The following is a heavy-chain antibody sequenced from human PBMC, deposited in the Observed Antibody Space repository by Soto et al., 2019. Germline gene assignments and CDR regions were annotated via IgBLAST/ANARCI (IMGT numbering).Heavy chain of an antibody. CDR2: ISGSGGST. V-gene: IGHV3-23*01. CDR1: GFTFSSYA. J-gene: IGHJ6*02. D-gene: IGHD3-10*01. CDR3: AKVWTMVRGVIIFSLYYYGMDV. Sequence: GGSLRLSCAASGFTFSSYAMSWVRQAPGKGLEWVSAISGSGGSTYYADSVKGRFTISRDNSKNTLYLQMNSLRAEDTAVYYCAKVWTMVRGVIIFSLYYYGMDVWGQGTTVTVSS.